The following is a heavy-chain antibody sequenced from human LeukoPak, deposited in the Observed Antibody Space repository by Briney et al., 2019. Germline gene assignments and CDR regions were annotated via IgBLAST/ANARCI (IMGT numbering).Heavy chain of an antibody. CDR2: IRSKAYGGTT. V-gene: IGHV3-49*03. D-gene: IGHD6-19*01. Sequence: GGSLRLSYTASGFTFGDYAMSWFRQAPGKGLEWVGFIRSKAYGGTTEYAASVKGRFTISRDDSKSIAYLQMNSLKTEDTAVYYCTRDRRIAVAGTYWGQGTLVTVSS. J-gene: IGHJ4*02. CDR3: TRDRRIAVAGTY. CDR1: GFTFGDYA.